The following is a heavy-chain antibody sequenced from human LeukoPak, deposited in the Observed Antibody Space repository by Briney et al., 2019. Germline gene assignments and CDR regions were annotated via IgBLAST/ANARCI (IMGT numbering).Heavy chain of an antibody. J-gene: IGHJ4*02. CDR3: ARGRGGESR. CDR2: INDRGST. CDR1: GGSFSGYY. D-gene: IGHD2/OR15-2a*01. V-gene: IGHV4-34*01. Sequence: SETLSLTGAVYGGSFSGYYCTWLRQPPGKGLEWIGEINDRGSTNYNPSLQSRVTMSLDTSKNQFSLRLSSVTAADTAVYFCARGRGGESRWGQGSLVTVSS.